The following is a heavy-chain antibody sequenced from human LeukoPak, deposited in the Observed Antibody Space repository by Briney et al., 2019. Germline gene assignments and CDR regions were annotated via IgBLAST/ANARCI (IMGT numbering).Heavy chain of an antibody. CDR1: GFTLSSYA. J-gene: IGHJ3*02. CDR3: AKVSGSRDLHI. CDR2: ISGGGST. D-gene: IGHD3-3*01. Sequence: GSLRLSCAASGFTLSSYAVTWVRQAPGKGLEWVSGISGGGSTDYADSVKGRFTISRDNSKNTLYLQMNSLRAEDTAVYYCAKVSGSRDLHIWGQGTMVTVSS. V-gene: IGHV3-23*01.